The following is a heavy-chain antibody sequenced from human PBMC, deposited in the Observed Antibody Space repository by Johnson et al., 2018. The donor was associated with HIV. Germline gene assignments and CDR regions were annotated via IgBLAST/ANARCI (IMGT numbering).Heavy chain of an antibody. Sequence: VQLVESGGGLVQPGGSLRLSCAASGFTFSSYWMSWVRQAPGKGLEWVANIKQDGSVKNSVDSVKGRFTISRDNSKNTLYLQMNSLRAEDTAVYYCARDGAQQLARDAFDSWGKGTMVTVSS. D-gene: IGHD6-13*01. J-gene: IGHJ3*02. CDR1: GFTFSSYW. CDR3: ARDGAQQLARDAFDS. V-gene: IGHV3-7*01. CDR2: IKQDGSVK.